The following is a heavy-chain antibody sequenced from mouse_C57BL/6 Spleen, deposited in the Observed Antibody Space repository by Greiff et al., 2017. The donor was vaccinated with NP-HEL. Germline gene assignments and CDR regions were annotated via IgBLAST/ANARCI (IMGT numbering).Heavy chain of an antibody. D-gene: IGHD1-1*01. Sequence: QVQLQQPGAELVKPGASVKLSCKASGYTFTSYWMQWVKQRPGQGLEWIGEIDPSDSYTNYNQKFKGKSTLTVEKSSSTAYMQLSSLTSEDSTVYYSARRLDYYGSSYGYFDVWGTGTTVTVSS. CDR3: ARRLDYYGSSYGYFDV. J-gene: IGHJ1*03. CDR1: GYTFTSYW. V-gene: IGHV1-50*01. CDR2: IDPSDSYT.